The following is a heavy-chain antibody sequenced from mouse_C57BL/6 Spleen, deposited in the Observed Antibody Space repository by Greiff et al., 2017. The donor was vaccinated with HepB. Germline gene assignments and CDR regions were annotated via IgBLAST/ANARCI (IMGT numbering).Heavy chain of an antibody. Sequence: DVKLVESGGGLVKPGGSLKLSCAASGFTFSDYGMHWVRQAPEKGLEWVAYISSGSSTIYYADTVKGRFTISRDNAKNTLFLQMTSLRSEDTAMYYCAREGDYDYDYFDYWGQGTTLTVSS. CDR2: ISSGSSTI. V-gene: IGHV5-17*01. CDR3: AREGDYDYDYFDY. J-gene: IGHJ2*01. D-gene: IGHD2-4*01. CDR1: GFTFSDYG.